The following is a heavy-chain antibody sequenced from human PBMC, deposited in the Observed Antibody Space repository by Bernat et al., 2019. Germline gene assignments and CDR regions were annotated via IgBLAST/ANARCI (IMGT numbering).Heavy chain of an antibody. CDR2: VKKKSDGGTK. V-gene: IGHV3-15*01. J-gene: IGHJ3*02. CDR3: TTKFWGGYPDASDI. CDR1: GFPFSNAW. Sequence: EVQLVESGGGLVKPGGSLRLSCAASGFPFSNAWMTWVRQAPGKGLEWVGLVKKKSDGGTKNYAATVKGRFTISRDDSKNTLFLQMNSLTTEDTAVYYCTTKFWGGYPDASDIWGQGTMVTVSS. D-gene: IGHD3-16*02.